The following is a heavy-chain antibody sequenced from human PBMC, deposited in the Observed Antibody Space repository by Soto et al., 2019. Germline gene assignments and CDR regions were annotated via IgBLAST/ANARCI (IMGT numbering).Heavy chain of an antibody. CDR1: GFTFSDFH. Sequence: EVQLVESGGGLVQPGGSLRLSCAASGFTFSDFHMNWVRQAPGKGLEWVVRSRAKSNGYTTEYAASVKGRFTVSRDDSKNTLFLQMNSLNIGDAAVYYCVGESFYRLDYWGQGSLVTVSS. J-gene: IGHJ4*02. D-gene: IGHD3-16*01. CDR3: VGESFYRLDY. V-gene: IGHV3-72*01. CDR2: SRAKSNGYTT.